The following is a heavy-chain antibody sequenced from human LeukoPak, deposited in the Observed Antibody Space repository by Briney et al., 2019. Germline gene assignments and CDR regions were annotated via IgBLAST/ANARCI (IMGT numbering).Heavy chain of an antibody. V-gene: IGHV3-49*04. Sequence: GGSLRLSCTASGFTFGDYAVSWVRQAPGKGLEWVGFIRSKAYGGTTEYAASVKGRFIISRDDSKSIAYLQMNSLKTEDTAVYYCTRILGYCSSTSCLEGWFDPWGQGTLVTVSS. J-gene: IGHJ5*02. CDR2: IRSKAYGGTT. D-gene: IGHD2-2*01. CDR1: GFTFGDYA. CDR3: TRILGYCSSTSCLEGWFDP.